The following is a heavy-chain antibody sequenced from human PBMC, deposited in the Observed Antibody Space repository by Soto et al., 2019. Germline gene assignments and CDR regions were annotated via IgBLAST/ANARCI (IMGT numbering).Heavy chain of an antibody. CDR2: IYFSGST. J-gene: IGHJ4*02. V-gene: IGHV4-59*01. Sequence: SETLSLTCTVSGGSINSYYWSWIRQPPGKGLEWIGYIYFSGSTNYNPSLKSRVTISIDTSKNQFSLKLRSVTAADTAVYYCARESHYSSGWYHFDYWGQGTLVTSPQ. CDR3: ARESHYSSGWYHFDY. D-gene: IGHD6-19*01. CDR1: GGSINSYY.